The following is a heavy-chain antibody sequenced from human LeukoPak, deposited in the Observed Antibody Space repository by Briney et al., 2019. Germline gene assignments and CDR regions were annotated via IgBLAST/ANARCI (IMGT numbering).Heavy chain of an antibody. V-gene: IGHV1-18*01. CDR3: ARTRGIAAAGTEDY. Sequence: ASVKVSCKASGYTFTGYGISWVRQAPGQGLEWMGWISAYNGNTNYAQKLQGRVTMTTDTSTSTAYMELRSLRSDDTAVYYCARTRGIAAAGTEDYWGQGTLVTVSS. CDR2: ISAYNGNT. D-gene: IGHD6-13*01. CDR1: GYTFTGYG. J-gene: IGHJ4*02.